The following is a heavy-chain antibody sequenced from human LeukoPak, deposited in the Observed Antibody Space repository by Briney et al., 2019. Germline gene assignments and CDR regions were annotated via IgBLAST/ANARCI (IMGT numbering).Heavy chain of an antibody. Sequence: SETLSLTCAVYGGSFSGYYWSWIRQPPGKGLEWIGEINHSGSTNHNPSLKSRVTISVDTSKNQFSLKLSSVTAADTAVYYCARERGIAVAGRRFDPWGQGTLVTVSS. V-gene: IGHV4-34*01. D-gene: IGHD6-19*01. CDR1: GGSFSGYY. CDR2: INHSGST. CDR3: ARERGIAVAGRRFDP. J-gene: IGHJ5*02.